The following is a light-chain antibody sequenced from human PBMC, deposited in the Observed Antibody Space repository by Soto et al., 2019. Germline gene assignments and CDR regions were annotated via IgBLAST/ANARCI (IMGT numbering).Light chain of an antibody. Sequence: EVVLTQSPGTLSLSPGERATLSYRASQTVSSSYLAWYQQKPGQAPRLLIYSASTRATGIPDRFGGTGSGTDFTLTISRLEPEDFAVYYCQRYGTSPWTFGQGTKVEIK. CDR3: QRYGTSPWT. CDR2: SAS. CDR1: QTVSSSY. J-gene: IGKJ1*01. V-gene: IGKV3-20*01.